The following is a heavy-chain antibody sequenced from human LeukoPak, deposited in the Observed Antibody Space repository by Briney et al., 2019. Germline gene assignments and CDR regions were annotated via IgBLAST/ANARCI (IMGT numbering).Heavy chain of an antibody. J-gene: IGHJ4*02. CDR3: AKTLWVTTGYYFDY. CDR2: ISWNSGSI. CDR1: GSTFDDYA. D-gene: IGHD4-17*01. V-gene: IGHV3-9*01. Sequence: GGSLRLSCAASGSTFDDYAMHWVRQAPGKGLEWVSGISWNSGSIGYADSVKGRFTISRDNAKNSLYLQMNSLRAEDTALYYCAKTLWVTTGYYFDYWGQGTLVTVSS.